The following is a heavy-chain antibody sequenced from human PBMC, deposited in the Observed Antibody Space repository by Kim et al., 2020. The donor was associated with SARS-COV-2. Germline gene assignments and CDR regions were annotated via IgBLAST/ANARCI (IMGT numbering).Heavy chain of an antibody. J-gene: IGHJ4*02. V-gene: IGHV3-11*06. CDR2: ISSSSSYT. Sequence: GGSLRLSCAASGFTFSDYYMSWIRQAPGKGLEWVSYISSSSSYTNYADSVKGRFTISRDNAKNSLYLQMNSLRAEDTAVYYCARYCSGGSPMKPETYYFDYWGQGTLVTVSS. CDR1: GFTFSDYY. D-gene: IGHD2-15*01. CDR3: ARYCSGGSPMKPETYYFDY.